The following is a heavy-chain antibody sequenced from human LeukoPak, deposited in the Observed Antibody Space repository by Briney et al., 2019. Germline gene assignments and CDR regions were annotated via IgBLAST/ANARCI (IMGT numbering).Heavy chain of an antibody. CDR3: ASGNSSLSYYYYYYGMDV. V-gene: IGHV4-39*01. Sequence: SETLSLTCTVSGGSISSSSYYWGWIRQPPGKGLEWIGSIYYSGSTYYNPSLKSRVTISVDTSKNQFSLKLSSVTAADTAVYYCASGNSSLSYYYYYYGMDVWGQGTTVTVSS. CDR2: IYYSGST. J-gene: IGHJ6*02. D-gene: IGHD6-6*01. CDR1: GGSISSSSYY.